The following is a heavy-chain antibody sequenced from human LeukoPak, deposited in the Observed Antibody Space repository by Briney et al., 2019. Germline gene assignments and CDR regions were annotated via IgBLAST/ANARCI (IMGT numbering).Heavy chain of an antibody. J-gene: IGHJ3*02. CDR2: ISSSSSYI. CDR1: GFTFSSYW. V-gene: IGHV3-21*01. D-gene: IGHD6-19*01. Sequence: PGGSLRLSCAASGFTFSSYWMNWVRQAPGKGLEWVSSISSSSSYIYYADSVKGRFTISRDNAKNSLYLQMNSLRAEDTAVYYCARAGGWDDAFDIWGQGTMVTVSS. CDR3: ARAGGWDDAFDI.